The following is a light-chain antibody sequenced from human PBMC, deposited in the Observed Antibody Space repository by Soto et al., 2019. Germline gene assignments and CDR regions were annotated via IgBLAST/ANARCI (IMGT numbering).Light chain of an antibody. Sequence: EIVLTQSPGTLSLSPGERATLSCRASQSVSSSLAWYQQKPGQAPRLLIYSSSNRATGIPDRFSGGGSGTDFTLTISRLEPADFAVYYCQQYGRSPLTFGGGTKVDIK. V-gene: IGKV3-20*01. CDR1: QSVSSS. CDR3: QQYGRSPLT. CDR2: SSS. J-gene: IGKJ4*01.